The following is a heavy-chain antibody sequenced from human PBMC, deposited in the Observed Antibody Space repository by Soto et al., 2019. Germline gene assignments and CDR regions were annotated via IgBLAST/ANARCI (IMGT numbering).Heavy chain of an antibody. D-gene: IGHD3-3*01. V-gene: IGHV4-31*03. J-gene: IGHJ5*02. CDR2: IYYSGST. CDR3: ARWWSGSRQGFDP. CDR1: GGSISSGDYY. Sequence: QVKLQESGPGLVKPSQTLSLTCTFSGGSISSGDYYWGWIRQHPGKGLEWIGYIYYSGSTYYNPSLKSRVTISVDTSKNQFSLKLSSVTAADTAVYYCARWWSGSRQGFDPWGQGTLVTVSS.